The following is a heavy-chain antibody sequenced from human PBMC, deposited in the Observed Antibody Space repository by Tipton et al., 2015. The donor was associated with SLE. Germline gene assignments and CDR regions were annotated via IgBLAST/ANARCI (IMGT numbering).Heavy chain of an antibody. J-gene: IGHJ4*02. D-gene: IGHD3-3*01. CDR2: IYTSAST. CDR1: GGSISGYY. CDR3: ARSAIFGVIMGGYFDY. V-gene: IGHV4-4*07. Sequence: LRLSCTVSGGSISGYYWSWVRQPAGKGLEWIGRIYTSASTIYNPSLKSRVTLSSDTPKNQFSLRVRSVTAADTAVYYCARSAIFGVIMGGYFDYWGQGTLVTVSS.